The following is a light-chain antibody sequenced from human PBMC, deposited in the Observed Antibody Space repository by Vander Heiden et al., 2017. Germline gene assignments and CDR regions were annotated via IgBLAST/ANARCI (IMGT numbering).Light chain of an antibody. J-gene: IGLJ3*02. V-gene: IGLV8-61*01. CDR1: SGSISTRDY. CDR3: VLYMGSGSWV. CDR2: STR. Sequence: VVTQEPPFSSSPGGTGTPTCGLSSGSISTRDYHGWYQQTPGQAPRTLIYSTRTRSSGVPDRFSGSILGNKAALTITGAQADDDSDYYCVLYMGSGSWVFGGGTKLTVL.